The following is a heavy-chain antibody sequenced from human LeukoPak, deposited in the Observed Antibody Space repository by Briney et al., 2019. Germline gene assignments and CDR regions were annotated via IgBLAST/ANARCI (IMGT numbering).Heavy chain of an antibody. CDR1: GRPLSSFY. Sequence: SETLSLTCTVSGRPLSSFYWSWIRQPPGKGLEWIGYIYTSGSTQHHPSLKSRVTISVDTSKNQFSLKLSSVTAADTAVYYCARLEYSSSFGNWSDPWGQGTLVTVSS. CDR2: IYTSGST. J-gene: IGHJ5*02. V-gene: IGHV4-4*09. CDR3: ARLEYSSSFGNWSDP. D-gene: IGHD6-6*01.